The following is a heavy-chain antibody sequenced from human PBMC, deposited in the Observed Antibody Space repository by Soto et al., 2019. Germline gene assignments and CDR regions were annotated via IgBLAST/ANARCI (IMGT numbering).Heavy chain of an antibody. CDR3: ARVEMATMGLVY. CDR2: IYYSGST. Sequence: QVQLQESGPGLVKPSQTLSLTCTVSGGSISSGGYYWSWIRQHPGKGLEWIGYIYYSGSTYYNSSVKSRDTISVDTSKNQSSLKLSTVTAADTAVYYCARVEMATMGLVYWGQGTLVTVSS. D-gene: IGHD5-12*01. CDR1: GGSISSGGYY. J-gene: IGHJ4*02. V-gene: IGHV4-31*03.